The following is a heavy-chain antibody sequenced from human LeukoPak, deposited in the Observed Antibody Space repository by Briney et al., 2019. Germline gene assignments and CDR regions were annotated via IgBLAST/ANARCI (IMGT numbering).Heavy chain of an antibody. D-gene: IGHD3-9*01. V-gene: IGHV3-21*01. CDR2: ISSSSSYI. CDR3: ARDGGDILTGYYTGNWFDP. J-gene: IGHJ5*02. Sequence: GGSLRLSCAASGFTFSSYSMNWVRQAPGKGLEWVSSISSSSSYIYYADSVKGRFTISRDNAKNSLYLQMNSLRAEDTAVYYCARDGGDILTGYYTGNWFDPWGQGTLVTVSS. CDR1: GFTFSSYS.